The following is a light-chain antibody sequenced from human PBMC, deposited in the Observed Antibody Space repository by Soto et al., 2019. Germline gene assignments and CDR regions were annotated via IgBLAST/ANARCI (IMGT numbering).Light chain of an antibody. J-gene: IGKJ1*01. CDR2: DAS. CDR3: QQYNSYWT. CDR1: QGISSF. V-gene: IGKV1-5*01. Sequence: IQLTQTPSSLSASVGDRVTITCRASQGISSFLAWYQQKPGKAPKLLIYDASNLEAGVPSRFSGSGSGTEFTLTISSLQPDDFATYYCQQYNSYWTFGQGTKGDIK.